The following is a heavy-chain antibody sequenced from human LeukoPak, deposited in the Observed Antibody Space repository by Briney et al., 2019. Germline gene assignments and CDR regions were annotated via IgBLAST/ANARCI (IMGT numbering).Heavy chain of an antibody. J-gene: IGHJ5*02. CDR3: ARDHCSSTSCYRVREDNWFDP. Sequence: ASVKVSCKASGYTFTGYYLHWVRQAPGQGLEYMGWINPNNDDTNYAQKFQGRVTMTRDTSISTAYMELRSLRSDDTAVYYCARDHCSSTSCYRVREDNWFDPWGQGTLVTVSS. V-gene: IGHV1-2*02. CDR1: GYTFTGYY. D-gene: IGHD2-2*02. CDR2: INPNNDDT.